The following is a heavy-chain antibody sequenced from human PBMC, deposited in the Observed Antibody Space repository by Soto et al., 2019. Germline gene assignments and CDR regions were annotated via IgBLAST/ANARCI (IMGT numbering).Heavy chain of an antibody. V-gene: IGHV3-48*02. CDR2: ISSGGDTI. J-gene: IGHJ4*02. CDR3: DTAGN. Sequence: GGYPGLSCAAYGVTFSSSSLYCVGQAPGKGLDWVAHISSGGDTIYYTHSVKGRFTISRDNAKSSLYLQMNSLRDEDTALHDSDTAGNWGQR. D-gene: IGHD2-21*02. CDR1: GVTFSSSS.